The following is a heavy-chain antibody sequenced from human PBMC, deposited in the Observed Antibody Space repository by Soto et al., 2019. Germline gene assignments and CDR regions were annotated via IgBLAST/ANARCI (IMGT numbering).Heavy chain of an antibody. CDR3: AREYQLLYPNWFDP. J-gene: IGHJ5*02. CDR1: GGSISSSGYY. D-gene: IGHD2-2*02. Sequence: PSETLSLTCTVSGGSISSSGYYWSWIRQHPGKGLEWIGYIYYSGSTYYNPSLKSRVTISVDTSKNQFSLKLSSVTAADTAVYYCAREYQLLYPNWFDPWGQGTLVTVSS. CDR2: IYYSGST. V-gene: IGHV4-31*03.